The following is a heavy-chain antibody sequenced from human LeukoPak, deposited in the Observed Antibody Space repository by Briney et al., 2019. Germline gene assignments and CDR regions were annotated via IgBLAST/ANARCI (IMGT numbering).Heavy chain of an antibody. CDR2: ISSSSSTI. CDR3: ARDFYYYGMDV. CDR1: GFTFSSYS. Sequence: PPGGSLRLSCAASGFTFSSYSMNWVRQAPGKGLEWVSYISSSSSTIYYADSVKGRFTTSRDNAKNSLYLQMNSLRAEDTAVYYCARDFYYYGMDVWGQGTTVTVSS. J-gene: IGHJ6*02. V-gene: IGHV3-48*01.